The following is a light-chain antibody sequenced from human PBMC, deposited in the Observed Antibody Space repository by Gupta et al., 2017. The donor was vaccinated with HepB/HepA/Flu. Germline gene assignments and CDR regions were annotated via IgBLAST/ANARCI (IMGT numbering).Light chain of an antibody. V-gene: IGKV2-28*01. Sequence: DIVMTQSPLSLPVTPGEPASISCSSSQSLLHSNGYNYLDWYLQKPGQSPQLMIYLGSNRASGVPDRFSGSGSGTDFTLKISSVEAEDVGVYYCMQALQTPLTFGGGTKVEIK. CDR3: MQALQTPLT. CDR1: QSLLHSNGYNY. CDR2: LGS. J-gene: IGKJ4*01.